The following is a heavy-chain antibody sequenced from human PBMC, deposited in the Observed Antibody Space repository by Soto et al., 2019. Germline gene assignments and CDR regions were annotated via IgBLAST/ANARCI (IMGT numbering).Heavy chain of an antibody. J-gene: IGHJ6*02. CDR2: INSDGSST. Sequence: VGSLRLSCAASGFTFSSYWMHWVRQAPGKGLVWVSRINSDGSSTSYADSVKGRFTISRDNAKNTLYLQMNSLRAEDTAVYYCARARLYSSSSYSYYYGMDVWGQGTTVTVSS. CDR3: ARARLYSSSSYSYYYGMDV. CDR1: GFTFSSYW. V-gene: IGHV3-74*01. D-gene: IGHD6-6*01.